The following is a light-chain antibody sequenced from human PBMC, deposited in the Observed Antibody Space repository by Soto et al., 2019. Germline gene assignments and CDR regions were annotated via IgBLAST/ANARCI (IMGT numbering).Light chain of an antibody. J-gene: IGKJ1*01. CDR1: QSVSSY. Sequence: IVLTQSPATLSLSPVEGASVSCRASQSVSSYLAWYQQKPAQPPRRLIYGASNRATGIPARGSGSGSGTDSTLTISRLETEDFAVYYCQQYGSSGTFGQGTKV. CDR3: QQYGSSGT. CDR2: GAS. V-gene: IGKV3-20*01.